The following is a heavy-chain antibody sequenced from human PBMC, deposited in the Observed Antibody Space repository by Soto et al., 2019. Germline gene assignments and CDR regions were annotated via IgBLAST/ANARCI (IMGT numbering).Heavy chain of an antibody. CDR3: ASDTAAAGTGVDY. CDR2: IIPILGIA. J-gene: IGHJ4*02. CDR1: GGTFSSYT. D-gene: IGHD6-13*01. Sequence: QVQLVQSGAEVKKPGSSVKVSCKASGGTFSSYTISWVRQAPGQGLEWMGRIIPILGIANYAQKLQGRVTITADKSTSTAYMELSSLRSEDTAGYYCASDTAAAGTGVDYWGQGTLVTVSS. V-gene: IGHV1-69*02.